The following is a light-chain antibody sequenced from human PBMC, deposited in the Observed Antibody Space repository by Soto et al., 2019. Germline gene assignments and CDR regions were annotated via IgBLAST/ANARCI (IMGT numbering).Light chain of an antibody. J-gene: IGLJ2*01. Sequence: QSALTQPRSVSGSPGQSVTISCTGTSSDVGTYNYVSWYQQHPGKAPKLMIYDVSQRPSGVPDRFSGSKSGNTASLTISGLQADDESDYYCCSSAGSSTPVFGGGTKLTVL. CDR3: CSSAGSSTPV. V-gene: IGLV2-11*01. CDR2: DVS. CDR1: SSDVGTYNY.